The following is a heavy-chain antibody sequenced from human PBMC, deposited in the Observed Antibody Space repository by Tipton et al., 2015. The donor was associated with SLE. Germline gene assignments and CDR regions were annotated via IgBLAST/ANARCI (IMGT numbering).Heavy chain of an antibody. CDR1: GGSISGSSYY. CDR2: IYYSGST. CDR3: ARVGEPNHYDFWSGYHYWYFDL. D-gene: IGHD3-3*01. Sequence: TLSLICTVSGGSISGSSYYWGWIRQPPGKGLEWIGSIYYSGSTYYNPSLKSRVTISVDTSKNQFSLKLSSVTAADTAVYYCARVGEPNHYDFWSGYHYWYFDLWGRGTLVTVSS. V-gene: IGHV4-39*07. J-gene: IGHJ2*01.